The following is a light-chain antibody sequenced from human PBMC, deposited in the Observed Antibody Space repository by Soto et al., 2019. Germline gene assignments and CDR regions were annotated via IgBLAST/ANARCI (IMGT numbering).Light chain of an antibody. CDR3: TSYTSTTRWL. CDR1: SSDVGRYNY. Sequence: QSVLTQPASVSGSPGQSITISCTGASSDVGRYNYVSWYQLHPGKAPKLIIYEVSNRPSGVSNRFSGSKSGNTASLTISGLQAEDEADYYCTSYTSTTRWLFGGGTKLTVL. V-gene: IGLV2-14*01. J-gene: IGLJ3*02. CDR2: EVS.